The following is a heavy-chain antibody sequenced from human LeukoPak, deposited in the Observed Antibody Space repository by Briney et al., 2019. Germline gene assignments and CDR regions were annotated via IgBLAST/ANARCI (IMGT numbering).Heavy chain of an antibody. Sequence: EASVKVSCKASGGTFSSYAISWVRQAPGQGLERMGGIIPIFGTANYAQKFQGRVTITADESTSTAYMELSSLRSEDTAVYYCARDRYYYDSSGYYERPNWFDPWGQGTLVTVSS. J-gene: IGHJ5*02. V-gene: IGHV1-69*13. CDR2: IIPIFGTA. CDR3: ARDRYYYDSSGYYERPNWFDP. CDR1: GGTFSSYA. D-gene: IGHD3-22*01.